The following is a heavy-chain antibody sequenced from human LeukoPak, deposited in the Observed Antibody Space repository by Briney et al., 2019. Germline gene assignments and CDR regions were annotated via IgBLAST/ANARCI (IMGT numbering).Heavy chain of an antibody. CDR3: ARTTLYCGGDCYTFDY. Sequence: PSETLSLTCTVSGGSISSYYWSWIRQPPGKGLEWIGYIYYSGSTYYNPSLKSRVTISVDTSKNQFSLKLSSVTAADTAVYYCARTTLYCGGDCYTFDYWGQGTLVTVSS. V-gene: IGHV4-59*08. CDR2: IYYSGST. D-gene: IGHD2-21*02. J-gene: IGHJ4*02. CDR1: GGSISSYY.